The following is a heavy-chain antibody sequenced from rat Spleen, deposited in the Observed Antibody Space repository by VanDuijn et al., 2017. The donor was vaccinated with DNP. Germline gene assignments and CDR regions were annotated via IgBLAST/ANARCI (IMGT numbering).Heavy chain of an antibody. V-gene: IGHV3-1*01. D-gene: IGHD1-4*01. CDR1: GYSITSHY. J-gene: IGHJ4*01. CDR2: ISYSGST. CDR3: ARWPGYNPPYAMDA. Sequence: EVQLQESGPGLVKPSQSLSLTCSVTGYSITSHYWGWIRKFPGNKMVYIGHISYSGSTHYNPSLKSRISITRDTSKNQFFLQVNSVTTEDTATYYCARWPGYNPPYAMDAWGQGTSVTVSS.